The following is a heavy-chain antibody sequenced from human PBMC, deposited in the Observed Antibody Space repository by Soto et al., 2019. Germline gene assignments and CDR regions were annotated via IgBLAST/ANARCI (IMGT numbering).Heavy chain of an antibody. CDR1: GGSISSSSYY. CDR2: IYYSGST. V-gene: IGHV4-39*01. Sequence: SETLSLTCTVSGGSISSSSYYWGWIRQPPGKGLEWIGSIYYSGSTYYNPSLKSRVTISVDTSKNQFSLKLSSVTAADTAVYYCARQGHSYGSPLYFDYWGQGTLVTVYS. J-gene: IGHJ4*02. D-gene: IGHD5-18*01. CDR3: ARQGHSYGSPLYFDY.